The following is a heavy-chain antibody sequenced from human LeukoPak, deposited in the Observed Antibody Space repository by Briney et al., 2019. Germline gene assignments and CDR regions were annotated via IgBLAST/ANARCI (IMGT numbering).Heavy chain of an antibody. CDR1: GYTFTGFY. CDR3: ARGAWDYDGKDY. D-gene: IGHD1-7*01. Sequence: GASVKVSCKASGYTFTGFYIHWVRQAPGQGLEWMGRINPRIGDTYSARTFQGRVTMTRDTSISTAYMDLNRLTSDDTAVYYCARGAWDYDGKDYWGQGTLVTVSS. J-gene: IGHJ4*02. CDR2: INPRIGDT. V-gene: IGHV1-2*06.